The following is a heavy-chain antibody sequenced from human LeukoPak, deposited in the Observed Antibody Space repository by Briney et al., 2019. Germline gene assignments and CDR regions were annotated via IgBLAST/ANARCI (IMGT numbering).Heavy chain of an antibody. CDR3: ARESAVAGKEGAYYYYGMYV. V-gene: IGHV4-59*01. D-gene: IGHD6-19*01. CDR1: GGSISSYY. Sequence: SETLSLTCTVSGGSISSYYWSWIRQPPGKGLEWIGYIYYSGSTNYNPSLESRVTISVGTSKNQFSLKLSSVTAADTAVYYCARESAVAGKEGAYYYYGMYVWGKRATVTVSS. J-gene: IGHJ6*04. CDR2: IYYSGST.